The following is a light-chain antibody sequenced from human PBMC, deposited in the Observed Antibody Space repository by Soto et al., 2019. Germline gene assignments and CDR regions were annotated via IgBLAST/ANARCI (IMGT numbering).Light chain of an antibody. V-gene: IGLV2-14*01. CDR2: DVS. Sequence: QSVLTQPASVSGSPGQSITISCTGTSSDVGGYIYVSWYQQHPGKVPKLMIYDVSNRPSGVSNRFSASKSGNTASLTISGLQAEDEADYYCSSYTSSSSLVFGGGTKLTVL. J-gene: IGLJ2*01. CDR1: SSDVGGYIY. CDR3: SSYTSSSSLV.